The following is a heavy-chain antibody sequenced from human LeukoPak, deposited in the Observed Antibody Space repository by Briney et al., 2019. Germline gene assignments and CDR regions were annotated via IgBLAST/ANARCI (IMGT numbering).Heavy chain of an antibody. CDR3: AREDLFYGTSGYFNF. CDR1: GDSFSSSSYS. Sequence: SETLSLTCTVSGDSFSSSSYSWAWIRQPPGKGLEWIGNIYYSGSTYYNPSLKSQVTFSVDTSKDQFSLKLGSVTAADTAVYYCAREDLFYGTSGYFNFWGQGTLVTVSS. J-gene: IGHJ4*02. D-gene: IGHD3-22*01. CDR2: IYYSGST. V-gene: IGHV4-39*07.